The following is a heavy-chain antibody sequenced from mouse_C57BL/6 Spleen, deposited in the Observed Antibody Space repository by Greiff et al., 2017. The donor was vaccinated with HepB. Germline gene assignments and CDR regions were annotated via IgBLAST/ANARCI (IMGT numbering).Heavy chain of an antibody. CDR2: IYPRSGNT. CDR1: GYTFTSYG. Sequence: VQRVESGAELARPGASVKLSCKASGYTFTSYGISWVKQRTGQGLEWIGEIYPRSGNTYYNEKFKGKATLTADKSSSTAYMELRSLTSEDSAVSFCARGGYYGNYDAMDYWGQGTSVTVSS. CDR3: ARGGYYGNYDAMDY. D-gene: IGHD2-1*01. V-gene: IGHV1-81*01. J-gene: IGHJ4*01.